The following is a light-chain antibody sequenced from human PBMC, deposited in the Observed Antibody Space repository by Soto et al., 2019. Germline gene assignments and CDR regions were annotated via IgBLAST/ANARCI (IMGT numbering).Light chain of an antibody. CDR3: HQRNNWPPT. CDR1: QSVSAY. Sequence: ETVLTQSPATLSLSPGERATLSCRASQSVSAYLAWYQQKPGQAPRLLIYDASNRATAIPARFSGSGSGTDFTLTISSLEPEDFAVYYCHQRNNWPPTFGGGTKVEIK. V-gene: IGKV3-11*01. J-gene: IGKJ4*01. CDR2: DAS.